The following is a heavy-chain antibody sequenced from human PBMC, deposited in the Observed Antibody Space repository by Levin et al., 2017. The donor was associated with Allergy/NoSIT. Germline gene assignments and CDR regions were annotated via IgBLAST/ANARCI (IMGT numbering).Heavy chain of an antibody. D-gene: IGHD6-13*01. J-gene: IGHJ4*02. CDR2: INHSGRT. V-gene: IGHV4-34*01. CDR1: GGSFNDYY. Sequence: SETLSLTCAVYGGSFNDYYWCWIRHPPGKGLEWIGEINHSGRTNYNPSLKSRVTISVDTSKNQFSLRLTSVTAADTAVYYCARGGPAAAVDYWGQGALVTVSS. CDR3: ARGGPAAAVDY.